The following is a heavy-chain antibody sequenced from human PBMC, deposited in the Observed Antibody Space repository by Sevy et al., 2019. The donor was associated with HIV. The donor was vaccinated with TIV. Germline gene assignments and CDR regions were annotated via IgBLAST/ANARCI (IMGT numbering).Heavy chain of an antibody. CDR1: GFTFSNAW. CDR2: IKSKTDGGTT. D-gene: IGHD3-22*01. J-gene: IGHJ6*02. CDR3: TLGVSSGYYYGYYYYGMDV. Sequence: GGSLRLSCAASGFTFSNAWMSWVRQAPGKGLEWVGRIKSKTDGGTTDYAAPVKGRFTISRDDSKNTLYLQMNSLKTEDTAVYYCTLGVSSGYYYGYYYYGMDVWGQGTTVTVSS. V-gene: IGHV3-15*01.